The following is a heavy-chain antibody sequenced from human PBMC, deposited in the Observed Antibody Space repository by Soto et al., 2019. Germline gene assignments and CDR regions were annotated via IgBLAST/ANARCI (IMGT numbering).Heavy chain of an antibody. V-gene: IGHV3-33*01. CDR2: IWYDGSNK. Sequence: QVQLVESGGGVVQPGRSLRLSCAASGFTFSSYGMHCVRQAPGKGLEWVAVIWYDGSNKYYADSVKGRFTISRDNSKNTLYLQMNSLRAEDTAVYYCARVYDFWSGLGYWGQGTLVTVSS. CDR3: ARVYDFWSGLGY. D-gene: IGHD3-3*01. J-gene: IGHJ4*02. CDR1: GFTFSSYG.